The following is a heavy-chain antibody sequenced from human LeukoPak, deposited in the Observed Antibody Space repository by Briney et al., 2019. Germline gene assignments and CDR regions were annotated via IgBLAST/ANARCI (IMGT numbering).Heavy chain of an antibody. J-gene: IGHJ4*02. D-gene: IGHD3-3*01. CDR1: GVTFSSYA. CDR3: AKDGNNDFWSGYYYYFDY. CDR2: ISGSGGST. Sequence: GGSLRLSCAASGVTFSSYAMNWVRQAPGKGLEWVPAISGSGGSTYYADSMKGRFTISRDNSKNTLYLQMNTLRAEDTAVYYCAKDGNNDFWSGYYYYFDYWGQGTLVTVSS. V-gene: IGHV3-23*01.